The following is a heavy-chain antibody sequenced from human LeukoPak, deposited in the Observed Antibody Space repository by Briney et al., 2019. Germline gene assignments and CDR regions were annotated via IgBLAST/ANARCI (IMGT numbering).Heavy chain of an antibody. V-gene: IGHV4-4*07. CDR2: IYTSGST. Sequence: SETLSLTCTVSGGSMSPYHWGCIRQPPGKGLEWIGRIYTSGSTNYNPSLKSRVTMSVDTSKNQFSLKLSSVTAADTAVYYCVRGNAFDIWGQGTMVTVSS. J-gene: IGHJ3*02. CDR1: GGSMSPYH. CDR3: VRGNAFDI.